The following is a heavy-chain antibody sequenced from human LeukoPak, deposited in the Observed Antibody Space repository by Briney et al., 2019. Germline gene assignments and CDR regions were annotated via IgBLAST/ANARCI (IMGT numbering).Heavy chain of an antibody. CDR1: GGTFASSG. D-gene: IGHD3-10*01. CDR2: TIHIYGTT. J-gene: IGHJ4*02. Sequence: SVKVSCKSSGGTFASSGIGWVRLAAGQGLVWMGGTIHIYGTTFIAQNFQGRVTLTTDESTSTAYMEVNSLRSEDTAVYYCARTLLDSGAGSFFDWWGQGTLVTVSS. CDR3: ARTLLDSGAGSFFDW. V-gene: IGHV1-69*05.